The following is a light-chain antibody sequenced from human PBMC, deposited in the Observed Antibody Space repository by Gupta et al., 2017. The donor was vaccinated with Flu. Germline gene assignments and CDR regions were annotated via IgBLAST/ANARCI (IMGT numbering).Light chain of an antibody. Sequence: EIVLTQSPGTLSLSPGERATLSCRASQSVRSSYLAWYQQKPGQAPRLLIYGASSRAAAIPDRFSGSGSGTDFTLTISRLEPEDFAVYYCQQDSSSPFTFGQGTKLNIK. CDR2: GAS. CDR1: QSVRSSY. V-gene: IGKV3-20*01. J-gene: IGKJ2*01. CDR3: QQDSSSPFT.